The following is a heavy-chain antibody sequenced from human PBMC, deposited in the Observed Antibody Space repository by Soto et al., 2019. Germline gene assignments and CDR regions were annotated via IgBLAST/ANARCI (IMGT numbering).Heavy chain of an antibody. V-gene: IGHV4-31*03. CDR2: IYYSGST. D-gene: IGHD5-18*01. CDR1: GGSISSGGYY. CDR3: ARTKTQLWEDTNFDY. Sequence: ASETLSLTCTVSGGSISSGGYYWSWIRQHPGKGLEWIGYIYYSGSTYYNPSLKSRVTISVDTSKNQFSLKLSSVTAADTAVYYCARTKTQLWEDTNFDYWGQGTLVTVSS. J-gene: IGHJ4*02.